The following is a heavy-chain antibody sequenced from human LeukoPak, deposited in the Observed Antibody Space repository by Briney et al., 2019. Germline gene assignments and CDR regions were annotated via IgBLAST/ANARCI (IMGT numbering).Heavy chain of an antibody. CDR1: GGSISSYY. CDR3: ARVVAAAGMYYFDY. Sequence: SETLSLTCTVSGGSISSYYWSWIRQPAGKGLEWIGRIYTSGSTNYNPSLKSRVTISIDTSKKQFSLKLSSVTAADTAVYYCARVVAAAGMYYFDYWGQGTLVTVSS. J-gene: IGHJ4*02. D-gene: IGHD6-13*01. CDR2: IYTSGST. V-gene: IGHV4-4*07.